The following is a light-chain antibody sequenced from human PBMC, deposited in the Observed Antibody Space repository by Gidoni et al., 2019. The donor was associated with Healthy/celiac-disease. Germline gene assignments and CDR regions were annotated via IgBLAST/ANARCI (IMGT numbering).Light chain of an antibody. CDR3: QQSYSTPPWA. V-gene: IGKV1-39*01. J-gene: IGKJ1*01. CDR1: QRISSY. Sequence: EIQRTQSPSSLSASVGDRVTITCRASQRISSYLNWYQQKPGNAPKLLIYAASSLQSGVPSRFSGSRSGTDFTLSIIRLQPEDFATFYFQQSYSTPPWAFGQGTKVEIK. CDR2: AAS.